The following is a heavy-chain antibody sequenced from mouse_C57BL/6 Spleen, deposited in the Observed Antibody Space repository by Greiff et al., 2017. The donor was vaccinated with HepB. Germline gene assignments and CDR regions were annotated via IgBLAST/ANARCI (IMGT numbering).Heavy chain of an antibody. CDR1: GYAFTNYL. J-gene: IGHJ2*01. Sequence: QVHVKQSGAELVRPGTSVRVSCKASGYAFTNYLIEWVKQRPGQGLEWIGVINPGSGGTNYNEKFKGKATLTADKSSSTAYMQLSSLTSEDSAVYFCAKDSNYQRGYYFDYWGQGTTLTVSS. CDR3: AKDSNYQRGYYFDY. CDR2: INPGSGGT. D-gene: IGHD2-5*01. V-gene: IGHV1-54*01.